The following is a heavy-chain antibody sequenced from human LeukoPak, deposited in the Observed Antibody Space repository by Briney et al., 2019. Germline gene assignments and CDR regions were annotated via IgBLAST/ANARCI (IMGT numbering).Heavy chain of an antibody. J-gene: IGHJ4*02. CDR2: ISISGTTI. D-gene: IGHD3-10*01. CDR3: ARGGGYGSGSHYYFDY. Sequence: GGSLRLSCAASEFTFTDYYMSWIRQAPGKGLEWPSYISISGTTIYYTDSVKGRFTVSRDNAKNSLYLQMNSLGAEDTAVYYCARGGGYGSGSHYYFDYWGQGTVVTVSS. CDR1: EFTFTDYY. V-gene: IGHV3-11*01.